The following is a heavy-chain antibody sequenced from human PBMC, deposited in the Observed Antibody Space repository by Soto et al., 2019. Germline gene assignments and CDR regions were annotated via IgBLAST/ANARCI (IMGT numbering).Heavy chain of an antibody. CDR1: GFTFTGSA. J-gene: IGHJ4*02. V-gene: IGHV1-58*01. CDR3: ARGLNKNLPYY. Sequence: SVKVSCKASGFTFTGSAVQWVRQARGQRLEWIGWIVVGSGNTNYAQKFQERVTITRDMSTSTAYMELRSLRSDDTAVYYCARGLNKNLPYYWGQGTLVTVSS. CDR2: IVVGSGNT.